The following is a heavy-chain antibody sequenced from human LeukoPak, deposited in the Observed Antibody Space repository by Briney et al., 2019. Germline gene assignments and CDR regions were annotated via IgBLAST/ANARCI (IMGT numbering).Heavy chain of an antibody. J-gene: IGHJ4*02. Sequence: PSETLPLTCTVSGGSISSYYWSWIRQPAGKGLEWIGRIYTSGSTNYNPSLKSRVTMSVDTSKNQFSLKLSSVTAADTAVYYCARETRVSGSLNFDYWGQGTLVTVSS. CDR2: IYTSGST. V-gene: IGHV4-4*07. CDR3: ARETRVSGSLNFDY. D-gene: IGHD1-26*01. CDR1: GGSISSYY.